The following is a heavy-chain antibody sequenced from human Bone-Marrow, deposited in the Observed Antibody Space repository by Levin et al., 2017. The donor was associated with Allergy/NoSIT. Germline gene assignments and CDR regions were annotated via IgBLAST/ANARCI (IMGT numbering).Heavy chain of an antibody. CDR2: IYHSGST. CDR3: ARSLNYDY. J-gene: IGHJ4*02. CDR1: GYSISSGYY. Sequence: ESLKISCTVSGYSISSGYYWGWIRQPPGKGLEWIGSIYHSGSTYYNPSLKSRVTISVDTSKNQFSLKLSSVTAADTAVYYCARSLNYDYWGQGTLVTVSS. V-gene: IGHV4-38-2*02. D-gene: IGHD5-24*01.